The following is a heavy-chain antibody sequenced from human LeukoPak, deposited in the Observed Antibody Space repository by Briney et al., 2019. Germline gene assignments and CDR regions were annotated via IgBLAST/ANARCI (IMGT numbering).Heavy chain of an antibody. V-gene: IGHV3-74*01. CDR2: ISGDGSTT. CDR1: GFPFSSYW. J-gene: IGHJ4*02. CDR3: ARSQFDY. Sequence: PGGSLRLSCGTSGFPFSSYWMLWVRQAPGKGLEWVSRISGDGSTTTYAASVKGRFTISRDNADNILYLEMNNLRVEDTATYYCARSQFDYWGQGILVTVS.